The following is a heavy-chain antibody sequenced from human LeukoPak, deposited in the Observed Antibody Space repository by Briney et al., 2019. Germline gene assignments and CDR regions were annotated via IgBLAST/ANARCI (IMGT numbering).Heavy chain of an antibody. CDR3: ARDGRRWVGATTYSFDY. Sequence: ASVKVSCKASGYTFTSYGISWVRQAPGQGLEWMGWISAYNGNTNYAQKLQGRVTMTTDTSTSTAYMELRSLRSDDTAVHYCARDGRRWVGATTYSFDYWGQGTLVTVSS. J-gene: IGHJ4*02. CDR1: GYTFTSYG. CDR2: ISAYNGNT. V-gene: IGHV1-18*01. D-gene: IGHD1-26*01.